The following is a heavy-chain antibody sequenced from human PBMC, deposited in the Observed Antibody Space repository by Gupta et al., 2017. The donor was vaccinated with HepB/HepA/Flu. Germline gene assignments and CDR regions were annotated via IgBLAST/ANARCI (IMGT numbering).Heavy chain of an antibody. Sequence: QLQLQESGPGLVKPSETLSLTCTVSGGSISSSSYYWGWIRQPPGKGLEWIGSMYYSGSTYYNPSLKSRVTISVDTSKNQFSLKLSSVTAADTAVYFCARQLLAWLDGLDSWGQGTLVTVSS. D-gene: IGHD6-19*01. V-gene: IGHV4-39*01. CDR3: ARQLLAWLDGLDS. CDR1: GGSISSSSYY. J-gene: IGHJ4*02. CDR2: MYYSGST.